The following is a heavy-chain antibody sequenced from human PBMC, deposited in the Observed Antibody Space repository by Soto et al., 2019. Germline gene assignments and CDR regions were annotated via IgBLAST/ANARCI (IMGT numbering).Heavy chain of an antibody. J-gene: IGHJ4*02. CDR1: GFICSNNG. CDR3: TIVRVADPALDH. Sequence: GGSLRLSCVGSGFICSNNGMHWVRQTPGKGLEWVAFMSYDGSDTFYSDSVKGRFTISRDNSKNTLFLHMSNLRAEDTAMYYCTIVRVADPALDHWGQGTLVTVS. D-gene: IGHD3-10*02. CDR2: MSYDGSDT. V-gene: IGHV3-30*02.